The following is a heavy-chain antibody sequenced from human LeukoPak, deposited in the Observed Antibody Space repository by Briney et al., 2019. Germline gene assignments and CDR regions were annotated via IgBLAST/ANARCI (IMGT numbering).Heavy chain of an antibody. V-gene: IGHV4-39*07. J-gene: IGHJ5*02. CDR1: GGSISSSSYY. CDR3: ARDLSWSNAFRMGNWFDP. CDR2: IYYSGST. Sequence: PSETLSLTCTVSGGSISSSSYYWGWIRQPPGKGLEWIGSIYYSGSTYYNPSLKSRVTISVDTSKNQFSLKLSSVTAADTAVYYCARDLSWSNAFRMGNWFDPWGQGTLVTVSS. D-gene: IGHD1-26*01.